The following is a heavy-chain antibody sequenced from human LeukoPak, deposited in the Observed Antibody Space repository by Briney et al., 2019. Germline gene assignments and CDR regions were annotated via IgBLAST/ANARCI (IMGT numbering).Heavy chain of an antibody. CDR3: ARALVDGYKELGY. V-gene: IGHV1-18*01. D-gene: IGHD5-24*01. CDR1: GYTFTTYG. CDR2: ISAYNGNT. J-gene: IGHJ4*02. Sequence: ASVKVSCKASGYTFTTYGITWVRQAPGRGLGWMGWISAYNGNTNYAQKLQGRVTMTTDTSTSTAYMELRSLRSDDTAVYYCARALVDGYKELGYWGQGTLVTVSS.